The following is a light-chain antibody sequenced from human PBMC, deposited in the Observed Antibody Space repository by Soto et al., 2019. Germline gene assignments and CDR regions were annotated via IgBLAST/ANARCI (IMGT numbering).Light chain of an antibody. CDR2: GNN. J-gene: IGLJ1*01. V-gene: IGLV1-40*01. Sequence: QPVLTQPPSVSGAPGQRVTISCNGSSSNIGAGYAVHWYQQLPGTAPKLLIYGNNNRPSGVPDRFSGSKSGTSASLAITGLQAEDETDYYGQSYDSNRSVCFGTGTKLTVL. CDR3: QSYDSNRSVC. CDR1: SSNIGAGYA.